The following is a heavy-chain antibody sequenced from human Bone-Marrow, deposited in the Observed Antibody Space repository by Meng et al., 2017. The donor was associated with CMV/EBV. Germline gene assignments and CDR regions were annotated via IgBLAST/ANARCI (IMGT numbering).Heavy chain of an antibody. D-gene: IGHD6-6*01. V-gene: IGHV4-59*01. Sequence: SETLSLTCTVSGGSISSYYWSWIRQPPGKGLEWIGYIYYSGSTNYNPSLKSRVTISVDTSKNQFSLKLSSVTAADTAVYYCARLPYSSSSYIDYWGQGTLVTVSS. CDR2: IYYSGST. J-gene: IGHJ4*02. CDR1: GGSISSYY. CDR3: ARLPYSSSSYIDY.